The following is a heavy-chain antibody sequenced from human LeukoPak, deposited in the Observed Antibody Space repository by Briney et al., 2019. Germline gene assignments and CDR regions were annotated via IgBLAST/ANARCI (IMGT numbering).Heavy chain of an antibody. CDR1: GFTFSSYW. CDR3: ARVLVGVTRPGFDS. V-gene: IGHV3-74*01. Sequence: PGGSLRLSCADSGFTFSSYWMHWVRQTPGKGLVWVSRINSDGSDTSYADSVKGRFTISRDNAKNTLYLQMNSLRAEDTAVYYCARVLVGVTRPGFDSWGQGTLVTVSS. J-gene: IGHJ4*02. CDR2: INSDGSDT. D-gene: IGHD1-26*01.